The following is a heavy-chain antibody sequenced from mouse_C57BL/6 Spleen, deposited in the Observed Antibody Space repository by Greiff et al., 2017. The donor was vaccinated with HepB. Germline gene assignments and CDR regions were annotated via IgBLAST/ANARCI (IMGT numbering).Heavy chain of an antibody. CDR3: ASASYYCSPYYFDY. J-gene: IGHJ2*01. CDR2: ISDGGSYT. Sequence: EVQGVESGGGLVKPGGSLKLSCAASGFTFSSYAMSWVRQTPEKRLEWVATISDGGSYTYYPDNVKGRFTISRDNAKNNLYLQMSHLKSEDTAMYYCASASYYCSPYYFDYWGQGTTLTVSS. CDR1: GFTFSSYA. D-gene: IGHD1-1*01. V-gene: IGHV5-4*01.